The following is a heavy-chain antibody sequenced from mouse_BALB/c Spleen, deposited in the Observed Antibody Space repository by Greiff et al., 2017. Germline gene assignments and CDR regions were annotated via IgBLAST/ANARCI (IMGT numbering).Heavy chain of an antibody. V-gene: IGHV5-9-4*01. CDR2: ISSGGSYT. Sequence: EVQGVESGGGLVKPGGSLKLSCAASGFTFSSYAMSWVRQSPEKRLEWVAEISSGGSYTYYPATVTGRFTISIDNAKNTLYLEMSSLRSEDTAMYYCASTATDGYVDGWGAGTTVTVAS. CDR1: GFTFSSYA. CDR3: ASTATDGYVDG. D-gene: IGHD1-2*01. J-gene: IGHJ1*01.